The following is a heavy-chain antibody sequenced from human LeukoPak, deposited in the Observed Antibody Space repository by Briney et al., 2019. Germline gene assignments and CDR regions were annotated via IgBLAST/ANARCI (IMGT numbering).Heavy chain of an antibody. Sequence: GRSLRLSCAASGFTFDDYAMHWVRQAPGKGLEWVSGISWNSGSIGYADSVKGRFTISRDNAKNSLYLQKNSLRAEDTALYYCAKGRNYYYGSGSYLDAFDIWGQGTMVTVSS. D-gene: IGHD3-10*01. V-gene: IGHV3-9*01. CDR3: AKGRNYYYGSGSYLDAFDI. CDR2: ISWNSGSI. J-gene: IGHJ3*02. CDR1: GFTFDDYA.